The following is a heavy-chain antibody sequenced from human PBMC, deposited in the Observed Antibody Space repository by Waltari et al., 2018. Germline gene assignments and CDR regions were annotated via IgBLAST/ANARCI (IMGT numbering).Heavy chain of an antibody. D-gene: IGHD2-2*01. CDR2: IIPIFGTA. CDR3: ARHGKNDIVVEPWFDP. V-gene: IGHV1-69*01. Sequence: QVQLVQSGAEVKKPGSSVKVSCKASGGTFRSYAISWVRRAPGQGLEWMGGIIPIFGTANYAQKFQGRVTITADESTSTAYMELSSLRSEDTAVYYCARHGKNDIVVEPWFDPWGQGTLVTVSS. CDR1: GGTFRSYA. J-gene: IGHJ5*02.